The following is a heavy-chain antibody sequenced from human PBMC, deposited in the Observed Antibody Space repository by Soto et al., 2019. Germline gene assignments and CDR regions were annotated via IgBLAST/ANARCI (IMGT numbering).Heavy chain of an antibody. CDR2: IIPIFGTA. Sequence: ASVKVSCKASGGTFSSYAISWVRQAPGQGLEWMGGIIPIFGTANYAQKFQGRVTITADKSTSTAYMELSSLRSEDTAVYYCARGFVGGSYYSYYYYGMDVWGRGTTVTVSS. J-gene: IGHJ6*02. D-gene: IGHD1-26*01. CDR3: ARGFVGGSYYSYYYYGMDV. V-gene: IGHV1-69*06. CDR1: GGTFSSYA.